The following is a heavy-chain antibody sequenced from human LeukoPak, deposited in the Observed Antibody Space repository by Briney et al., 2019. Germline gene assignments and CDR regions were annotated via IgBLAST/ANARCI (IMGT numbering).Heavy chain of an antibody. D-gene: IGHD6-19*01. CDR2: MNPNSGNT. Sequence: ASVKVSCKASGYTFTSYDINWVRQATGQGLEWMGWMNPNSGNTGYAQKFQGRVTMTRNTSISTAYMELSSLRSEDTAVYYCARGGYSSGWWGYYYGMDVWGQGTTVTVSS. J-gene: IGHJ6*02. V-gene: IGHV1-8*01. CDR1: GYTFTSYD. CDR3: ARGGYSSGWWGYYYGMDV.